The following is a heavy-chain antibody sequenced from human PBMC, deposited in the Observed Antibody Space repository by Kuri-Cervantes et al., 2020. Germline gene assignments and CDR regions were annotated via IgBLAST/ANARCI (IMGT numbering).Heavy chain of an antibody. CDR3: AREGCSSGKAGIFDI. CDR1: GFTFSNYG. J-gene: IGHJ3*02. V-gene: IGHV3-30*03. Sequence: GESLKISCAASGFTFSNYGMHWVRQAPGKGLEWVAVISYDGSNKYYGDSVQGRFTVSRDNSKNTLYLQLNSLRAEDTAVYYCAREGCSSGKAGIFDIWGQGTMVTVSS. CDR2: ISYDGSNK. D-gene: IGHD6-19*01.